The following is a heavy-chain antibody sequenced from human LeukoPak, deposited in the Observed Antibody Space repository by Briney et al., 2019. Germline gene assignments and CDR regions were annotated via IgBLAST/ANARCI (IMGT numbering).Heavy chain of an antibody. CDR2: ISYDGRSQ. J-gene: IGHJ4*02. V-gene: IGHV3-30*04. CDR1: GFSFSTYA. Sequence: SGGSLRLSCAASGFSFSTYAMHWVRQAPGKGLEWVAVISYDGRSQYYVDSVKGRFTISRDNSKDTLYLQMNNVRADDTAVYYCARNSHGYSSGWLQFNFGSWGQGTLVTVSS. CDR3: ARNSHGYSSGWLQFNFGS. D-gene: IGHD6-19*01.